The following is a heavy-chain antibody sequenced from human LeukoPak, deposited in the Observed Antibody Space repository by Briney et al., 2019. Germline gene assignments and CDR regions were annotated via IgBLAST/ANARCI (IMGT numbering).Heavy chain of an antibody. D-gene: IGHD3-22*01. CDR3: AKGDSSGSYFDY. Sequence: PGGSLRLSCAASGFTFSSYAMSWVRQAPGKGLEWVSAISGSGGSTYYADSVKGRFTISRDNSKNTLYLQMNSLRAKDTAVYYCAKGDSSGSYFDYWGQGTLVTVSS. J-gene: IGHJ4*02. V-gene: IGHV3-23*01. CDR2: ISGSGGST. CDR1: GFTFSSYA.